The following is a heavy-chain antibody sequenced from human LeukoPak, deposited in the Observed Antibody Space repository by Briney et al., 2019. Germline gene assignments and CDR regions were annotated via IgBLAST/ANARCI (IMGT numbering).Heavy chain of an antibody. CDR2: INHSGST. CDR3: ARFVVVPAAILSAFDI. CDR1: GGSFSGYH. V-gene: IGHV4-34*01. J-gene: IGHJ3*02. Sequence: SETLSLTCAVYGGSFSGYHWSWIRQPPGKGLEWIGEINHSGSTNYNPSLKSRVTISVDTSKNQFSLKLSSVTAADTAVYYCARFVVVPAAILSAFDIWGQGTMVTVSS. D-gene: IGHD2-2*02.